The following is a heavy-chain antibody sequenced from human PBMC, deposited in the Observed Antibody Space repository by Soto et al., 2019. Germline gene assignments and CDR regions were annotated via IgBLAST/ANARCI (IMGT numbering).Heavy chain of an antibody. V-gene: IGHV4-59*01. CDR3: ARGRESYCTNGVCYDNWFDP. J-gene: IGHJ5*02. Sequence: PSETLSLTCTVSGGSISSYYWSWIRQPPGKGLEWIGYIYYSGGTNYNPSLKSRVTISVDTSKNQFSLKLSSVTAADTAVYYCARGRESYCTNGVCYDNWFDPWGQGTLVTVSS. CDR1: GGSISSYY. CDR2: IYYSGGT. D-gene: IGHD2-8*01.